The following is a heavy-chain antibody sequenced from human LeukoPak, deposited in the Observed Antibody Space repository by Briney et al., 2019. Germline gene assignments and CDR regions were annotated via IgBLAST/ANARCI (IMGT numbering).Heavy chain of an antibody. CDR3: ARHRSIAAAGTWWFDP. V-gene: IGHV5-51*01. CDR1: GYSFSNYW. CDR2: IYPGDSDT. Sequence: GESLKISCKGSGYSFSNYWIGWVRQMPRKGLEWMGIIYPGDSDTRYSPSFQGQVTISADKSINTAYLQWSSLKASDTAMYYCARHRSIAAAGTWWFDPWGQGTLVTVSS. D-gene: IGHD6-13*01. J-gene: IGHJ5*02.